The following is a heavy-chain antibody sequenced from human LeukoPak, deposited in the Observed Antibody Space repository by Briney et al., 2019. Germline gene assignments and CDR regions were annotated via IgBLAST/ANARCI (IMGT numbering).Heavy chain of an antibody. CDR1: GYTFTGYY. CDR3: ARGGYSYGYKRFDY. J-gene: IGHJ4*02. D-gene: IGHD5-18*01. CDR2: IDHNSGGT. Sequence: ASVKVSCKASGYTFTGYYMHWVRQAPGQGLEGLGWIDHNSGGTNYAQKFQGRVTMTRDTSISTAYMELSRLRSDDTAVYYCARGGYSYGYKRFDYWGQGTLVTVSS. V-gene: IGHV1-2*02.